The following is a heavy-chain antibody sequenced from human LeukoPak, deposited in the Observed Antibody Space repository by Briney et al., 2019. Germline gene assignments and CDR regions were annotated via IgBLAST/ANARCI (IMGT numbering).Heavy chain of an antibody. D-gene: IGHD6-19*01. Sequence: GGSLRLSCAASGFTFSNAWMSWFRQAPGKGLEWVGRIKSKTDGGTTDYAAPVKGRFTISRDDSKNTLYLQMNSLKTEDTAVYYCTTVDSSGWPNTGMEYFQHWGQGTLVTVSS. CDR3: TTVDSSGWPNTGMEYFQH. CDR2: IKSKTDGGTT. CDR1: GFTFSNAW. V-gene: IGHV3-15*01. J-gene: IGHJ1*01.